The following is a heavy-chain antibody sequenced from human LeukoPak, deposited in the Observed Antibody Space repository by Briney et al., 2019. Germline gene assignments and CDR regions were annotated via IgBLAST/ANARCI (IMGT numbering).Heavy chain of an antibody. CDR2: INHSGST. D-gene: IGHD2-8*01. V-gene: IGHV4-34*01. CDR3: ARGRRLMVYAISFPFDY. CDR1: GGSFSGYY. J-gene: IGHJ4*02. Sequence: PSETLSLTCAVYGGSFSGYYWSWIRQPPGKGLEWIGEINHSGSTNYNPSLKSRVTISVDTSKNQFSLKLSSVTAADTAVYYCARGRRLMVYAISFPFDYWGQGTLVTVSS.